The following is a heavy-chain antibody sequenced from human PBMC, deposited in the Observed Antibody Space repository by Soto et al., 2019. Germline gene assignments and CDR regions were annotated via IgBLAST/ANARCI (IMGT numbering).Heavy chain of an antibody. D-gene: IGHD2-15*01. CDR2: ISGSGGST. Sequence: EVQLLESGGGLVQPGGSLRLSCAASGFTFSSYAMSWVRQAPGKGLEWVSAISGSGGSTYYADSVKGRFTISIDNSKNTLYLQMNSLRAEDTAVYYCALREMGCSGGSCYSLHYYYYYMDVGGKGTTVTVSS. CDR3: ALREMGCSGGSCYSLHYYYYYMDV. J-gene: IGHJ6*03. CDR1: GFTFSSYA. V-gene: IGHV3-23*01.